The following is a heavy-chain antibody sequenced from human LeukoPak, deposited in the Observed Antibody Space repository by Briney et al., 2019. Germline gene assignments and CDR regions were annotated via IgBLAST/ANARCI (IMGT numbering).Heavy chain of an antibody. CDR2: INEAGGET. D-gene: IGHD6-19*01. Sequence: GGSLRLSCAASGFTFRNYWMTWVRQAPGKGLEWVADINEAGGETYYVDSVKGRFTISRDNAKNSLYLEMNSLRAQDTALYYCAKGQRLDEYWGQGTLVTVSS. V-gene: IGHV3-7*01. CDR3: AKGQRLDEY. CDR1: GFTFRNYW. J-gene: IGHJ4*02.